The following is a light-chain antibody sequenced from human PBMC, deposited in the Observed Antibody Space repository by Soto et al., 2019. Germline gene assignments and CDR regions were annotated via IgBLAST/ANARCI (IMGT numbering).Light chain of an antibody. V-gene: IGLV1-44*01. Sequence: QSVLTQPPSASGTPGQRVTISCSGSSSNIGSNTVNWYQQIPGTAPKLLIYSNNQRPSGVPDRFSGSKSGTSASLAISGLQSEDEADYYCAAWDDSLNYFVGTVTNLTVL. CDR2: SNN. CDR3: AAWDDSLNYF. J-gene: IGLJ1*01. CDR1: SSNIGSNT.